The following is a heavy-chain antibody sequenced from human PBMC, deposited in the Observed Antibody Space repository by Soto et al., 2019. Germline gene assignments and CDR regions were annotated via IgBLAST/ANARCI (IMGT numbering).Heavy chain of an antibody. CDR1: GYTFTSYG. J-gene: IGHJ3*02. Sequence: ASVKVSCKASGYTFTSYGISWVRQATGQGLEWMGWMNPNSGNTGYAQKFQGRVTMTRNTSISTAYMELSSLRSEDTAVYYCARVYGDYDAFDIWGQGTMVTVSS. D-gene: IGHD4-17*01. CDR2: MNPNSGNT. CDR3: ARVYGDYDAFDI. V-gene: IGHV1-8*02.